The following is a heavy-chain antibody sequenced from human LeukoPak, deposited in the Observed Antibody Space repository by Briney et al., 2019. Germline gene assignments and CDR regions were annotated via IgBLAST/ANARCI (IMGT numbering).Heavy chain of an antibody. CDR3: ARGRPRGVGAFDI. CDR2: INHSGST. Sequence: PSETLSLTCAVYGGSFSGYYWSWIRQPPGKGLEWIGEINHSGSTNYNPSLKSRVTISVDTSKNQFSLKLSSVTAADTAVYYCARGRPRGVGAFDIWGQGTMVTVSS. V-gene: IGHV4-34*01. J-gene: IGHJ3*02. CDR1: GGSFSGYY. D-gene: IGHD3-10*01.